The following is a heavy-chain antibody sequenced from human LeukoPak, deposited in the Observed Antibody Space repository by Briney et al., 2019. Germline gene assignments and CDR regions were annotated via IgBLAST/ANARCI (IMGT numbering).Heavy chain of an antibody. V-gene: IGHV4-61*02. CDR1: GGSINSGSHY. J-gene: IGHJ4*02. Sequence: PSQTLSLTCTVSGGSINSGSHYWRWIRQPAGKGLEWIERIYNSGSANYNPSLKSRVTISVDTSKNQFSLKLTSVTAADTAVYYCARAYSPLDYFDYWGQGTLVTVSS. D-gene: IGHD5-18*01. CDR3: ARAYSPLDYFDY. CDR2: IYNSGSA.